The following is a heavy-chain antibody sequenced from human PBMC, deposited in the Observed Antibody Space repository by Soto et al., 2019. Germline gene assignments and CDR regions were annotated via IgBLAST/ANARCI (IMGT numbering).Heavy chain of an antibody. J-gene: IGHJ4*02. Sequence: VQVLESGGGLVQPGGSLRLSCAASGFTASNYAMRWVRQAPGKGLEWVSGFSGSGGATFYADSVKGRFTLSRDSSKNTVYLQMNRLRVEDTAVYYCAKAGGDYWGQGTLVTVSS. D-gene: IGHD3-10*01. CDR3: AKAGGDY. CDR2: FSGSGGAT. CDR1: GFTASNYA. V-gene: IGHV3-23*01.